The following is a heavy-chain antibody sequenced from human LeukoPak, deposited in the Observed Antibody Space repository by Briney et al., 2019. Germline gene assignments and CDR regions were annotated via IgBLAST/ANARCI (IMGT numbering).Heavy chain of an antibody. CDR1: GYTFTGYY. V-gene: IGHV1-2*06. D-gene: IGHD2-21*02. J-gene: IGHJ4*02. Sequence: ASVKVSCKASGYTFTGYYMHWVRQAPGQGLEWMGRINPNSGGTNYAQKFQGRVTMTRDTSISTAYMELSRLRSDDTAVYYCARDRGVVTSDFDYWGQGTLVTVSS. CDR2: INPNSGGT. CDR3: ARDRGVVTSDFDY.